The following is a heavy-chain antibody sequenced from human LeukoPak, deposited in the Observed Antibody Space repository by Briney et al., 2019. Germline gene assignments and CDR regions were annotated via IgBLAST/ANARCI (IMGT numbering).Heavy chain of an antibody. CDR2: ISSSSSSYI. V-gene: IGHV3-21*01. CDR1: GFTFSSYS. J-gene: IGHJ6*03. Sequence: GGSLRLSCAGSGFTFSSYSMNWVRQAPGKGLEWVSSISSSSSSYIYYADSVKGRFTISRDNARNSLYLQMNSLRAEDTAVYYCARPPDNYYYYYMDVWGKGTTVTVSS. CDR3: ARPPDNYYYYYMDV.